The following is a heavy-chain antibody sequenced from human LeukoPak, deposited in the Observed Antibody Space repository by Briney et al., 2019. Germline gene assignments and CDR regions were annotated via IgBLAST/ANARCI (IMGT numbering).Heavy chain of an antibody. V-gene: IGHV3-48*03. CDR1: GFTFSNYG. CDR3: ARMGTGGRPFDY. J-gene: IGHJ4*02. D-gene: IGHD2-8*02. CDR2: ISSTGSTI. Sequence: GGSLRLSCAASGFTFSNYGMNWVRQAPGRGLECLSYISSTGSTIYNADSVKGRFTISRDNAKDSLYLQMNSLRAEDTAVYYCARMGTGGRPFDYWGQGTLVTVPS.